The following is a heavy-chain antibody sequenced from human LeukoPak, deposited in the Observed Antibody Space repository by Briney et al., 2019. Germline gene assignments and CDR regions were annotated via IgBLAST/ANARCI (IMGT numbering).Heavy chain of an antibody. D-gene: IGHD3-3*01. CDR1: GGTFISYA. V-gene: IGHV1-69*13. CDR3: ARGVQRWLPIFGVVTYYGMDV. Sequence: SVKVSCKASGGTFISYAISWVRQAPGQGLEWMGGIIPIFGTANYAQKFQGRVTITADESTSTAYMELSSLRSEDTAVYYCARGVQRWLPIFGVVTYYGMDVWGQGTTVTVSS. J-gene: IGHJ6*02. CDR2: IIPIFGTA.